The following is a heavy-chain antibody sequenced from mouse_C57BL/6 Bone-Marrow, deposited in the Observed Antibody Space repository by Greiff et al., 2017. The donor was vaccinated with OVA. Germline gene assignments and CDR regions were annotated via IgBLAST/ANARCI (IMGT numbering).Heavy chain of an antibody. CDR1: GYSITSGYY. V-gene: IGHV3-6*01. D-gene: IGHD1-1*01. CDR2: ISYDGSN. J-gene: IGHJ3*01. Sequence: EVQLQESGPGLVKPSQSLSLTCSVTGYSITSGYYWNWIRQFPGNKLEWMGYISYDGSNNYNPSLKNRISITRDTSKNQFFLKLNSVTTEDTATYYCARDDYYGSPTWFAYWGQGTLVTVSA. CDR3: ARDDYYGSPTWFAY.